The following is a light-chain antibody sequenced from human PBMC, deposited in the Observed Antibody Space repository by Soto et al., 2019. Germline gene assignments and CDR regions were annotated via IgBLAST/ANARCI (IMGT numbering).Light chain of an antibody. CDR3: QQYGSSPKDT. V-gene: IGKV3-20*01. CDR2: GSS. CDR1: QSISTSY. Sequence: EIVMTQSPATLSVSPGERITISCRASQSISTSYLAWYQQTPGQAPRLLIYGSSSRATGIPDRFSRSGSGTDFTLPISSLGPEDFAVYYCQQYGSSPKDTFGQGTKV. J-gene: IGKJ1*01.